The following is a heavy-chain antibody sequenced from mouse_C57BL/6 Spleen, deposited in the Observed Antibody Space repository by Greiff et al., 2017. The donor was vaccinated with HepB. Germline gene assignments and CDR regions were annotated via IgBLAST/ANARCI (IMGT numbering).Heavy chain of an antibody. Sequence: QVQLQQPGAELVKPGASVKLSCKASGYTFTSYWMQWVKQRPGQGLEWIGEIDPSDSYTNYNQKFKGKATLTVDTSSSTAYMQLSSLTSEDSAVYYCAVRSNYVEYFDYWGQGTTLTVSS. CDR2: IDPSDSYT. CDR1: GYTFTSYW. D-gene: IGHD2-5*01. V-gene: IGHV1-50*01. J-gene: IGHJ2*01. CDR3: AVRSNYVEYFDY.